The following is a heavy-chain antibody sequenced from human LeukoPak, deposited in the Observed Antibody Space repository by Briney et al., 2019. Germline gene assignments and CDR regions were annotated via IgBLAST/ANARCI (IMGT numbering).Heavy chain of an antibody. J-gene: IGHJ4*02. V-gene: IGHV4-59*01. Sequence: SETLSLTCTVSGGSISSYYWSWIRQPPGKGLEWIGYIYYSGSTNYNPSLKSRVTISVDTSKNQFSLKLSSVTAADTAVYYCARGDGYKAAFDYWGQGTLVTVSS. CDR3: ARGDGYKAAFDY. CDR1: GGSISSYY. D-gene: IGHD5-24*01. CDR2: IYYSGST.